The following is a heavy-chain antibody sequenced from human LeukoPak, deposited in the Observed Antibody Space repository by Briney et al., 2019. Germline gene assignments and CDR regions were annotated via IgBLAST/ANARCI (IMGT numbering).Heavy chain of an antibody. CDR2: LNGDGSIT. J-gene: IGHJ4*02. D-gene: IGHD5-24*01. CDR3: GRGHVDLIDH. CDR1: EFTFRSSW. V-gene: IGHV3-74*01. Sequence: GESLKISCAASEFTFRSSWMHWVRQAPGKGLMWMSRLNGDGSITSSADSVKGRFIISRDNAKNTLYLQMNSLRAEDTAIYFCGRGHVDLIDHWGRGTLVTVSS.